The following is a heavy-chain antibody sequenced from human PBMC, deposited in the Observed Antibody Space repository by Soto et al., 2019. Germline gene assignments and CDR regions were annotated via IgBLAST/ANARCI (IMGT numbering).Heavy chain of an antibody. J-gene: IGHJ2*01. CDR1: GGSISSYY. V-gene: IGHV4-59*01. CDR3: ARVGYGGDAYWYLDR. CDR2: IYYSGST. Sequence: SETLSLTCTVSGGSISSYYWSWIRQPPGKGLEWIGYIYYSGSTNYNPSLKSRVTISVDTSKNQFSLKLSSVTAADTAVYYCARVGYGGDAYWYLDRWGRGTLVTVSS. D-gene: IGHD4-17*01.